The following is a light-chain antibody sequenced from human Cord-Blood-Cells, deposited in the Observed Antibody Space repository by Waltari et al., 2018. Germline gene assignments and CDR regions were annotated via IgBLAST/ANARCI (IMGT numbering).Light chain of an antibody. CDR1: SSNIGSNY. V-gene: IGLV1-47*01. Sequence: QSVLPQPPSASGPPGQRVTIPCSGISSNIGSNYVYCSQHRPETAPKPLIYRNNHRPSGVPDRFSGSKSGTSASLAISGLRSEDEADYYCAAWDDSLSGHVVFGGGTKLTVL. J-gene: IGLJ2*01. CDR3: AAWDDSLSGHVV. CDR2: RNN.